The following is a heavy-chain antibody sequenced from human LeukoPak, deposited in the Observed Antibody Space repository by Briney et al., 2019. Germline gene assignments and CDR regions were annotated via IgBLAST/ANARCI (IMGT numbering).Heavy chain of an antibody. Sequence: GGSLRLSCAASGFTFSSYSMNWVRQAPGKGLEWVSYISSSSSTIYYADSVKGRFTISRDNAKNSLYLQMNSLRAEDTAVYYCAILGYSSGWSPFDYWGQGTLVTVSS. V-gene: IGHV3-48*04. CDR1: GFTFSSYS. J-gene: IGHJ4*02. CDR3: AILGYSSGWSPFDY. D-gene: IGHD6-19*01. CDR2: ISSSSSTI.